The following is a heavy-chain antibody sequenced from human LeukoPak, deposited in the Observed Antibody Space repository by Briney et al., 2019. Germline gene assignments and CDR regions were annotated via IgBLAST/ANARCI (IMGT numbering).Heavy chain of an antibody. CDR1: GYTFTSYY. V-gene: IGHV1-46*01. CDR3: ARVDSSGSYLTDDAFDI. CDR2: INPSGGST. J-gene: IGHJ3*02. D-gene: IGHD1-26*01. Sequence: ASVTVSCKASGYTFTSYYMHWVRQAPGQGLEWMGMINPSGGSTSYAQKFQGRVTMTRDTSTSTVYMELSSLRSEDTAVYYCARVDSSGSYLTDDAFDIWGQGTMVTVSS.